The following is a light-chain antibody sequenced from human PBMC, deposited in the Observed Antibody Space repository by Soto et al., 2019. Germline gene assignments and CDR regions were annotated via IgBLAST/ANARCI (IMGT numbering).Light chain of an antibody. CDR2: DVS. V-gene: IGLV2-14*01. Sequence: QSALTQPASVSGSPGKSITISCTGTNSDIGTYIYVSWYQQHPGKAPKLLIYDVSNRPSGVSNRFSGSKSGNTASLTISGLQAEDEADYYCSSYTASRTKFGGGTKLTVL. CDR3: SSYTASRTK. J-gene: IGLJ2*01. CDR1: NSDIGTYIY.